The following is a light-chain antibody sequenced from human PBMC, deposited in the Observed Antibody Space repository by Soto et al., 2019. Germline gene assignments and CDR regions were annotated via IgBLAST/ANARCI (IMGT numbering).Light chain of an antibody. CDR1: IGDVDAFDY. Sequence: QSLLNQPASVSGSPGQSIPISCTGTIGDVDAFDYVSWYHQHPGKAPKLMIFEVSDRPSGVSDRFSGSKSGSTASLTISGLQAEDEADYFCTSFTSSSTQVFGTGTKVTVL. CDR2: EVS. V-gene: IGLV2-14*01. CDR3: TSFTSSSTQV. J-gene: IGLJ1*01.